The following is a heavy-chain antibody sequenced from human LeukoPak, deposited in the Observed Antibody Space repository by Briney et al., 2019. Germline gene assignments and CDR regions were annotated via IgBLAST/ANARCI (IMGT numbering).Heavy chain of an antibody. J-gene: IGHJ4*02. CDR2: ISYDGSNK. V-gene: IGHV3-30*14. D-gene: IGHD3-16*01. Sequence: GRSLRLSCAASGFTFSNYAMHWVRQAPGKGLEWVAVISYDGSNKYYADSVKGRFTISRDNSKNTLYLQMGSLRAEDMAVYYCASTLSGGWGQGTLVTVSS. CDR3: ASTLSGG. CDR1: GFTFSNYA.